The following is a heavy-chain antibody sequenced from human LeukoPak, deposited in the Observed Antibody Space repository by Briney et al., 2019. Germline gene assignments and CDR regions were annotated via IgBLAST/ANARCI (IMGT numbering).Heavy chain of an antibody. J-gene: IGHJ4*02. CDR3: AREHYYDSSGLY. D-gene: IGHD3-22*01. CDR2: IYYSGST. Sequence: SETLSLTCTVSGGSVSSGGYYWSWIRQHPGKGLEWIGCIYYSGSTYYNPSLKSRVTISVDTSKNQFSLKLSSVTAADTAVYYCAREHYYDSSGLYWGQGTLVTVSS. CDR1: GGSVSSGGYY. V-gene: IGHV4-31*03.